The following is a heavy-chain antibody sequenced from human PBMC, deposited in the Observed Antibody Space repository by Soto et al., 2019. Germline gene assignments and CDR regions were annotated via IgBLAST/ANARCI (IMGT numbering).Heavy chain of an antibody. Sequence: ASVKVSCKASGYLFTAYSMHWVRLAPGQGLEWMGVVNPSGGSTKYAQNFQGRVTMTRDTSTTTIYMELSSLRSDDTAIYYCAREDNCSGGTSYSDYFHRWGQGTLVTVSS. CDR2: VNPSGGST. D-gene: IGHD2-15*01. CDR1: GYLFTAYS. J-gene: IGHJ1*01. CDR3: AREDNCSGGTSYSDYFHR. V-gene: IGHV1-46*01.